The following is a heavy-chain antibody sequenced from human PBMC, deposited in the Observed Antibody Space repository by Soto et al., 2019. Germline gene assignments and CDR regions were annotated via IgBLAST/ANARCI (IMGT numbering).Heavy chain of an antibody. D-gene: IGHD6-19*01. CDR2: IIPIFGTA. CDR3: ARPKGWRTYYFDY. CDR1: GGTFSTYA. J-gene: IGHJ4*02. Sequence: SXKVSCKASGGTFSTYAISWVRQAPGQGLEWMGGIIPIFGTANYAQKFQGRVTITADESTSTAYMELSSLRSEDTAVYYCARPKGWRTYYFDYWGQGTLVTVSS. V-gene: IGHV1-69*13.